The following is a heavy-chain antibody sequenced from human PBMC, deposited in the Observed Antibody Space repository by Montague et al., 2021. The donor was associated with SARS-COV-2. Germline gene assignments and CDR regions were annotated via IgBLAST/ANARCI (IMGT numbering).Heavy chain of an antibody. CDR1: GYSISSGYY. J-gene: IGHJ5*02. Sequence: SETLPLTCTVSGYSISSGYYWGWIRQPPLKGLEWIGSIYHSGSTXXNPXXXSRVTISVDTSKNQFSLKLSSVTAADTAVYYCARDCYDYGSGSYQRWFDPWGQGTLVTVSS. CDR2: IYHSGST. V-gene: IGHV4-38-2*02. CDR3: ARDCYDYGSGSYQRWFDP. D-gene: IGHD3-10*01.